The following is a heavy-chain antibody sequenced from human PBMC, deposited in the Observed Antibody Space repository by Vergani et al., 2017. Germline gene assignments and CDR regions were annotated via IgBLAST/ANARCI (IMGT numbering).Heavy chain of an antibody. CDR3: TRVVGSYTDAFDI. V-gene: IGHV3-23*01. Sequence: EVQLLESGGGLVQPGGSLRLSCAASGFTFSSYAMSWVRQAPGKGLEWVSSISGSGGTTYYADSVKGRFTISRDNAKNSLYLQMNSLRAEDTAVYYCTRVVGSYTDAFDIWGQGTMVTVSS. J-gene: IGHJ3*02. CDR2: ISGSGGTT. CDR1: GFTFSSYA. D-gene: IGHD1-26*01.